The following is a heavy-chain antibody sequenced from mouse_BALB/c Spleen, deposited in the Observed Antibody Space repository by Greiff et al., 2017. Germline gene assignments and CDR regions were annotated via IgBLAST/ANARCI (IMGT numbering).Heavy chain of an antibody. Sequence: EVKLMESGPGLVKPSQSLSLTCSVTGYSITSGYYWNWIRQFPGNKLEWMGYISYDGSNNYNPSLKNRISITRDTSKNQFFLKLNSVTTEDTATYYCARGYDGYYYAMDDWGQGTSVTVSS. D-gene: IGHD2-12*01. J-gene: IGHJ4*01. CDR3: ARGYDGYYYAMDD. V-gene: IGHV3-6*02. CDR2: ISYDGSN. CDR1: GYSITSGYY.